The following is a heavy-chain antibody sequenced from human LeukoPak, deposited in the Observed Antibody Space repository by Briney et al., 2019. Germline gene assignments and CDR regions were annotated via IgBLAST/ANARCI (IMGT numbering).Heavy chain of an antibody. D-gene: IGHD2-2*01. CDR2: INPNSVGT. CDR3: ARVLVVPAAIGGWFDP. Sequence: ASVKVSCKASGYTFTGYYMHWVRQAPGQGLEWMGWINPNSVGTNYAQKFQGRVTMTRDTSISTAYMELSRLRSDDTAVYYCARVLVVPAAIGGWFDPWGQGTLVTVSS. V-gene: IGHV1-2*02. CDR1: GYTFTGYY. J-gene: IGHJ5*02.